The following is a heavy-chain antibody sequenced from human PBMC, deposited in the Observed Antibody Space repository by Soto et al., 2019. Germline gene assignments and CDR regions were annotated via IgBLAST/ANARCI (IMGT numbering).Heavy chain of an antibody. V-gene: IGHV3-7*01. CDR1: GFTFDIYW. D-gene: IGHD5-12*01. Sequence: EVLLVESGGGLVQPGGSLRLSCAASGFTFDIYWMNWVRQAPGKGLEWVANIKQDGSQKSYVDSVEGRFTISRDNAKNSLYLQMNSLRAEDTAVYYSARENTGLGVRWGQGTLVTVSS. CDR3: ARENTGLGVR. J-gene: IGHJ4*02. CDR2: IKQDGSQK.